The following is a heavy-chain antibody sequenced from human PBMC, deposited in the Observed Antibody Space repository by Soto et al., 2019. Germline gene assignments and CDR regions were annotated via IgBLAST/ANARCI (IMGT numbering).Heavy chain of an antibody. J-gene: IGHJ5*02. CDR1: GDSISSGGYY. CDR2: IYYSGNT. D-gene: IGHD6-13*01. Sequence: QVQLQESGPGLVKPSQTLSLTCTVSGDSISSGGYYWSWIRQHPGKGLEWIGYIYYSGNTYYNPSLKSRVTISVDTSKTQFSLNLSSVTAADTAVYYCAREGIAPAGIDWFDPWGQGTLVTVSS. CDR3: AREGIAPAGIDWFDP. V-gene: IGHV4-31*03.